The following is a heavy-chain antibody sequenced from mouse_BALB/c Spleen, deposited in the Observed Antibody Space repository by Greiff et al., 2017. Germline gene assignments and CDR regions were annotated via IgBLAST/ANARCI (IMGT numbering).Heavy chain of an antibody. V-gene: IGHV1S81*02. D-gene: IGHD2-14*01. CDR2: INPSNGRT. CDR3: ARRGRYDWFAY. Sequence: QVQLKQPGAELVKPGASVKLSCKASGYTFTSYWMHWVKQRPGQGLEWIGEINPSNGRTNYNEKFKSKATLTVDKSSSTAYMQLSSLTSEDSAVYYCARRGRYDWFAYWGQGTLVTVSA. CDR1: GYTFTSYW. J-gene: IGHJ3*01.